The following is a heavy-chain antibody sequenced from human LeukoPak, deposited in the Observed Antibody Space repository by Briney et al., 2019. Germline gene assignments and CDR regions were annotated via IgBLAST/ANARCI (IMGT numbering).Heavy chain of an antibody. CDR1: GFTFSSCA. CDR2: ISSNGGNT. Sequence: PGGSLRLSCAASGFTFSSCAMHWVRQAPGKGLEYVSAISSNGGNTFYANSVKGRFTVSRDSSKSTLYLQMGSLRPEDTAVYYCARVPNSSGWSTFDYWGLGTLVTVSS. D-gene: IGHD6-19*01. CDR3: ARVPNSSGWSTFDY. J-gene: IGHJ4*02. V-gene: IGHV3-64*01.